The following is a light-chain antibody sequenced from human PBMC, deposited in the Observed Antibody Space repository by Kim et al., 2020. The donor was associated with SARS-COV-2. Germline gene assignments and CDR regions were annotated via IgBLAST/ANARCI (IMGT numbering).Light chain of an antibody. CDR1: ISNIGTNT. V-gene: IGLV1-44*01. CDR2: SNN. Sequence: QSVLTQPPSASGTPGQRVTISCSGSISNIGTNTVNWYQQLPGTAPKLLIYSNNQRPSRVPDRFSGSKSGTSASLAISGLQSDDEADYYCATWDDSRTVLFGGGTQLTVL. J-gene: IGLJ2*01. CDR3: ATWDDSRTVL.